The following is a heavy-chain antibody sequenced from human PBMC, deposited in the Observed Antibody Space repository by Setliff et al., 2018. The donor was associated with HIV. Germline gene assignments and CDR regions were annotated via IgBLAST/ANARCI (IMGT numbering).Heavy chain of an antibody. CDR1: GFRFRSYW. CDR3: SRDPHYYDSSGYYSMFDI. J-gene: IGHJ3*02. V-gene: IGHV3-7*03. D-gene: IGHD3-22*01. Sequence: GGSLRLSCAASGFRFRSYWMSWVRQAPGKGLESVANVKQDGTETLYVDSVKGRFTISRDNANNLVYLQMNSLRAEDTAFYYCSRDPHYYDSSGYYSMFDIWGQGTVVTVSS. CDR2: VKQDGTET.